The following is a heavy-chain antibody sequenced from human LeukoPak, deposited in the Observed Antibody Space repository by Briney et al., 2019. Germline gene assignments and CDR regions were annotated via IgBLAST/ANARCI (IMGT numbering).Heavy chain of an antibody. CDR3: ATGYSSGYTPDY. CDR1: GYTLTELS. V-gene: IGHV1-24*01. D-gene: IGHD6-19*01. CDR2: FDPEDGET. J-gene: IGHJ4*02. Sequence: GASVKVSCKVSGYTLTELSMHWVRQAPGKGLELMGGFDPEDGETIYAQKFQGRVTMTEDTSTDTAYMELSSPRSEDTAVYYCATGYSSGYTPDYWGQGTLVTVSS.